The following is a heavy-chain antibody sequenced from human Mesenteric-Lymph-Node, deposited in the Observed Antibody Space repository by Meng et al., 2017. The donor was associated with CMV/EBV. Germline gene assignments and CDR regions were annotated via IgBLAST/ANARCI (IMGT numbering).Heavy chain of an antibody. J-gene: IGHJ4*02. CDR2: INHSGST. D-gene: IGHD4-23*01. V-gene: IGHV4-34*01. CDR3: ARHQRWLKSEGGFNY. CDR1: GGSFSGYY. Sequence: GKLQQWGEGLLKHSETLSLTCAVSGGSFSGYYWSWIRQPPGKGLEWIGEINHSGSTNYNPSLKSRVTISVDTSKNQFSLKLSSVTAADTAVYYCARHQRWLKSEGGFNYWGQGTLVTVSS.